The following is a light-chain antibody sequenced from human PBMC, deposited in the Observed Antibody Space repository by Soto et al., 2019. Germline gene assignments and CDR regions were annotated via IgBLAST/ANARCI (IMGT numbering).Light chain of an antibody. Sequence: DIVMTQSPLSLTVTPGEPSSISCGSSRNLLKANGYTYFHWFLQKPGQSPQLLIYLGYNRAPGVPDRFSGTGSGTDFTLKISRVEAEDVGVYYCMQTLESRTFGQGTKVDIK. J-gene: IGKJ1*01. CDR1: RNLLKANGYTY. CDR2: LGY. CDR3: MQTLESRT. V-gene: IGKV2-28*01.